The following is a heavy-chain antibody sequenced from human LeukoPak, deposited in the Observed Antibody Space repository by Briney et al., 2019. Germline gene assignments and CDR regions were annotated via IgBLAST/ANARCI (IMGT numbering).Heavy chain of an antibody. Sequence: GGSLRLSCAASGFTFSNYAMSWVRQAPGKGLEWVSVISGSGGSTYYADSVKGRFTISRDNSKNTLYLQMNSLRAEDTAVYYCASTYYYDSRSRGFDPWGQGTLVTVSS. D-gene: IGHD3-22*01. CDR1: GFTFSNYA. J-gene: IGHJ5*02. CDR3: ASTYYYDSRSRGFDP. CDR2: ISGSGGST. V-gene: IGHV3-23*01.